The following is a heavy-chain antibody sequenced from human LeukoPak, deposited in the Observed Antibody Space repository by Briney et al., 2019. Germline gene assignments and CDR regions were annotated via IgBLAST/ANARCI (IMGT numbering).Heavy chain of an antibody. CDR2: ISSSSSYI. Sequence: PGGSLRLSCAASGFTFSSYSMNWVRQAPGKGLEWVSSISSSSSYIYYADSVKVRFTISRDNAKNSLYLQMNSLRAEDTAVYYCPRYIRYCTNGVCYTGAFDYWGQGTLVTVSS. CDR3: PRYIRYCTNGVCYTGAFDY. D-gene: IGHD2-8*01. V-gene: IGHV3-21*01. J-gene: IGHJ4*02. CDR1: GFTFSSYS.